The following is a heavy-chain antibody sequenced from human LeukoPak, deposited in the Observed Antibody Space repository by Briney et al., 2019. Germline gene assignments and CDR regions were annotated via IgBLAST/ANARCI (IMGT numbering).Heavy chain of an antibody. Sequence: ASVKVSCKASGGTFRSYATTWVRQAPGQGPEWMGRTIPILGTTKYTQKFQGRLTITTDESTSTAYMELSSLISEDTAVYFCATTDYDFMSGSYYMDVWGKGTTVIVSS. D-gene: IGHD3-3*01. V-gene: IGHV1-69*11. CDR1: GGTFRSYA. CDR2: TIPILGTT. CDR3: ATTDYDFMSGSYYMDV. J-gene: IGHJ6*03.